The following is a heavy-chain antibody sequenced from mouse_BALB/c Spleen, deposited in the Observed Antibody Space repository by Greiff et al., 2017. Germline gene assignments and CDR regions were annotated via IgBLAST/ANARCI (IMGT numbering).Heavy chain of an antibody. J-gene: IGHJ4*01. CDR2: IWAGGST. Sequence: VQLQESGPGLVAPSQSLSITCTVSGFSLTSYGVHWVRQPPGKGLEWLGVIWAGGSTNYNSALMSRLSISKDNSKSQVFLKMNSLQTDDTAMYYCAREVYYGNFYAMDYWGQGTSVTVSS. V-gene: IGHV2-9*02. CDR3: AREVYYGNFYAMDY. D-gene: IGHD2-1*01. CDR1: GFSLTSYG.